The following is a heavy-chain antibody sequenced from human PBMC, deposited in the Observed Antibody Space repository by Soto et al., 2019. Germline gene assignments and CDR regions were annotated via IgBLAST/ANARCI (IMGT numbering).Heavy chain of an antibody. J-gene: IGHJ4*02. V-gene: IGHV4-39*01. CDR2: IYYSGRT. D-gene: IGHD2-21*02. CDR1: GESISRSSYY. CDR3: ARQRTTVVTQAYFDH. Sequence: PSETLSLTCIVSGESISRSSYYCGCIRQPPGKGLEWIGSIYYSGRTYYNPSFKSRVTISIDTSKNQFSLKLSSVTATDTAVYYCARQRTTVVTQAYFDHWGQGALVTVSS.